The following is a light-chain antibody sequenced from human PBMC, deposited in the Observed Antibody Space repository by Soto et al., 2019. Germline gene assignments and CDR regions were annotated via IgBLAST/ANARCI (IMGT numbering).Light chain of an antibody. Sequence: DIQMTQSPSSLSSSVGDRVTITCRASQGITKYLAWYQQKPGKVPHLLISAASTMQSGVPSRFSGSGSGTDFTLTISSLQPEDVATYYCQKYNSAPWTFGQGTKVEIK. V-gene: IGKV1-27*01. J-gene: IGKJ1*01. CDR1: QGITKY. CDR3: QKYNSAPWT. CDR2: AAS.